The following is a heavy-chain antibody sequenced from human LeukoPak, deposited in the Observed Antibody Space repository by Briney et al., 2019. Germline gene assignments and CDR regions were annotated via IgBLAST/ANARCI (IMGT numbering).Heavy chain of an antibody. Sequence: KRGESLKISCKGSGYSFTSYWIGWVRQMPGKGLEWMGIIYPGDSDTRYSPSFQGQVTISADKSISTAYLQWSSLKASDTAMYYCARHPVQLERRGDAFDIWGQGTMVTVSS. CDR2: IYPGDSDT. CDR1: GYSFTSYW. V-gene: IGHV5-51*01. D-gene: IGHD1-1*01. J-gene: IGHJ3*02. CDR3: ARHPVQLERRGDAFDI.